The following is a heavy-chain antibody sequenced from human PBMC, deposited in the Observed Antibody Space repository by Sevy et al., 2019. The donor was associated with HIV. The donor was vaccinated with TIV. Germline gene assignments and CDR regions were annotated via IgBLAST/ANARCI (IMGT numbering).Heavy chain of an antibody. CDR1: GYTFTTYD. CDR3: ARRRGFGELLGLGY. D-gene: IGHD3-10*01. V-gene: IGHV1-8*01. J-gene: IGHJ4*02. CDR2: MNPSRGNT. Sequence: ASVKVSCRTSGYTFTTYDINWVRQATGQQLEWMGWMNPSRGNTGSAQKFQGRLTMTRDTSTSTAYMELSSLESQDTAVYYCARRRGFGELLGLGYWGQGTLVTVPS.